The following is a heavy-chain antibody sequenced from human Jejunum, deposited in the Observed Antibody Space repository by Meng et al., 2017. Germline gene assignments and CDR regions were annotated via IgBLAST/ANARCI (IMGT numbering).Heavy chain of an antibody. D-gene: IGHD2-8*02. V-gene: IGHV5-51*01. CDR3: ARGGYCAGGTCNGRLYYYGMDV. CDR1: GYNFVSYW. J-gene: IGHJ6*02. CDR2: IYPHDSDT. Sequence: GESLKISCKGSGYNFVSYWIAWVRQVPGKGLEWMGIIYPHDSDTRYNPSFQGQVTISADKFITTAYLQWSSLKASDTAKYYCARGGYCAGGTCNGRLYYYGMDVWGQGTTVTVSS.